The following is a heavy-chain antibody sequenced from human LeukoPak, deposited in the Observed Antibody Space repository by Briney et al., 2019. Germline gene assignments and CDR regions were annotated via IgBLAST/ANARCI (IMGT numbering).Heavy chain of an antibody. CDR3: VSFYETY. CDR2: INSDGSWT. V-gene: IGHV3-74*01. J-gene: IGHJ4*02. D-gene: IGHD2/OR15-2a*01. CDR1: GNYW. Sequence: GGSLRLSCAASGNYWMHWVRQVPGKGLVWVSHINSDGSWTSYADSVKGRFTISKDNAKNTVYLQMNSLRAEDTAVYYCVSFYETYWGRGALVTVSS.